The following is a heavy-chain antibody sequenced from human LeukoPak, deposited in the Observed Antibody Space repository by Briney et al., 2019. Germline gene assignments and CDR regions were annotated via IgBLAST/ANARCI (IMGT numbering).Heavy chain of an antibody. CDR3: ASYLTYDSSGYAYSIDY. D-gene: IGHD3-22*01. CDR2: VHYSGTT. CDR1: GGSISSSSYY. V-gene: IGHV4-39*01. Sequence: SETLSLTCTVSGGSISSSSYYWGWIRHPPGKGLEWIGSVHYSGTTYYNPSLKSRVTIYVDTSKNQLSLKLSSVTAADTAVYYCASYLTYDSSGYAYSIDYWGQGTLVTVSS. J-gene: IGHJ4*02.